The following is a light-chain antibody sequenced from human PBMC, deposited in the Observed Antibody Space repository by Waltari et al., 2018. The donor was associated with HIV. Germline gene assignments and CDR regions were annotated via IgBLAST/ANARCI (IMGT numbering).Light chain of an antibody. V-gene: IGKV1-5*03. CDR1: QSISSW. CDR3: QQYNSHPRT. CDR2: KAS. Sequence: DIQRTQSPSTLSASVGERVTITCRASQSISSWLAWYQQKPGKAPKLLIYKASSLESGVPSRFIRSGSGTDFTLTIRSLQPDDFATYHCQQYNSHPRTFGQWTQVEIK. J-gene: IGKJ1*01.